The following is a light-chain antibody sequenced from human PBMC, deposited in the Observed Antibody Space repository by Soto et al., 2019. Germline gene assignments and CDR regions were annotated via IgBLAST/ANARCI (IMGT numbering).Light chain of an antibody. Sequence: AMTKSPATLSVSPCEIATLSCRASQSGGSSLACYQQKSGQAPRLLPYGPSTRAKGIPARLTASGSGTEFTLPISTLQSEDFAVYFCQQYSNWPTFGQGTKVDIK. CDR2: GPS. V-gene: IGKV3-15*01. CDR3: QQYSNWPT. CDR1: QSGGSS. J-gene: IGKJ1*01.